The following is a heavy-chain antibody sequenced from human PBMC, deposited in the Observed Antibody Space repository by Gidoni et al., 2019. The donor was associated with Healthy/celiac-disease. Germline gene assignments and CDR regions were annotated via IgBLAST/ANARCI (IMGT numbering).Heavy chain of an antibody. CDR2: IIPIFGTA. CDR1: GGTFSSYA. V-gene: IGHV1-69*01. CDR3: ARGATITYYYDSSGYSGAFDI. J-gene: IGHJ3*02. D-gene: IGHD3-22*01. Sequence: QVQLVQSGAEVKKPGSSVKVSCKASGGTFSSYAISWVRQAPGQGLEWMGGIIPIFGTANYAQKFQGRVTITADESTSTAYMELSSLRSEDTAVYYCARGATITYYYDSSGYSGAFDIWGQGTMVTVSS.